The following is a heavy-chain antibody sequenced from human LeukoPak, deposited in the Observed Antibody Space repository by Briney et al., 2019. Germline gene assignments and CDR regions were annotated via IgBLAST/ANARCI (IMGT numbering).Heavy chain of an antibody. CDR3: TTAPSRY. J-gene: IGHJ4*02. V-gene: IGHV3-15*01. CDR2: IKTKTDAGTT. CDR1: GFTFSSCA. Sequence: PGGSLRLSCAASGFTFSSCAMSWVRQAPGKGLEWVGRIKTKTDAGTTDYVAPVKGRFTISRDDSKNTLYQQMNSLKTEDTAVYYCTTAPSRYWGQGTLVTVSS.